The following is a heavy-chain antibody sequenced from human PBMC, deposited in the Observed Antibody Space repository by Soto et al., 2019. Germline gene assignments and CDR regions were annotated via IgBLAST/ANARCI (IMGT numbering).Heavy chain of an antibody. CDR1: GGSISSGGYS. Sequence: PSETRSLTCAGSGGSISSGGYSWSWIRQPPGKGLEWIGYIYHSGSTYYNPSLKSRVAISVDRSKNQFSLKLSSVTAADTAVDYCARGLGYCRGGRCYAVTWFSPWGEGTMVTVCS. D-gene: IGHD2-15*01. J-gene: IGHJ5*02. V-gene: IGHV4-30-2*01. CDR3: ARGLGYCRGGRCYAVTWFSP. CDR2: IYHSGST.